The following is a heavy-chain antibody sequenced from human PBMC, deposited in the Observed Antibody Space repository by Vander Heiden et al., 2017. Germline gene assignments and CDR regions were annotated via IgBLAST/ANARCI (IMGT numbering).Heavy chain of an antibody. CDR3: ARYGYSYGHAPFYY. CDR1: GFTFSSYS. D-gene: IGHD5-18*01. Sequence: EVQLVESGGGLVKPGGSLSLSCAASGFTFSSYSMNWVRQAPGKGLEWVSSISSSSSYIYYADSVKGRFTISRDNAKNSLYLQMNSLRAEDTAVYYCARYGYSYGHAPFYYWGQGTLVTVSS. CDR2: ISSSSSYI. J-gene: IGHJ4*02. V-gene: IGHV3-21*01.